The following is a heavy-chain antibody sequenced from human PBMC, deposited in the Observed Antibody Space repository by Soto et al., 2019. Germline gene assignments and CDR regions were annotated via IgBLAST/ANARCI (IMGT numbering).Heavy chain of an antibody. CDR2: IYWNDDK. CDR1: GFSLSTSGVG. D-gene: IGHD3-3*01. CDR3: PPVKNTRSGYYFDY. J-gene: IGHJ4*02. V-gene: IGHV2-5*01. Sequence: SVPTLVNPTQTLTLTCTFSGFSLSTSGVGVGWIRQPPGKALEWLALIYWNDDKRYSPSLKSRLTITKDTSKNQVVLTMTNMDPVDKATYYCPPVKNTRSGYYFDYWGQGTLVTVSS.